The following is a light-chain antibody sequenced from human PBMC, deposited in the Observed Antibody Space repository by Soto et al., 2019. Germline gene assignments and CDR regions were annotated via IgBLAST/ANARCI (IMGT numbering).Light chain of an antibody. CDR3: TSWTTSTTMI. CDR1: SSDIGGYNY. V-gene: IGLV2-14*03. Sequence: QSALTQPASVSGSPGQSITISCTGTSSDIGGYNYVSWYQHHPGKAPKLILYDVSNRPSGVSNRFSGSKSGNTASLTISGLQAEDEADYYCTSWTTSTTMIFGGGTKVTVL. J-gene: IGLJ2*01. CDR2: DVS.